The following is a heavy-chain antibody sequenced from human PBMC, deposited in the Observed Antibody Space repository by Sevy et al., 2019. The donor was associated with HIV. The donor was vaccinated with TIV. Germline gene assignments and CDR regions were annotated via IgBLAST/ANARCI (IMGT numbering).Heavy chain of an antibody. V-gene: IGHV3-53*01. CDR1: GFTVSDNY. D-gene: IGHD3-22*01. J-gene: IGHJ3*02. Sequence: GGSLRLSCAASGFTVSDNYMSWVRQAPGKGLEWVSVIYSGDSTYYADSVKGRFTISRDNSKNTLYLQMNSLRAGDTAVYYCARLSVYYYDDSGYYTRWNAFDIWGQGTTVTVS. CDR3: ARLSVYYYDDSGYYTRWNAFDI. CDR2: IYSGDST.